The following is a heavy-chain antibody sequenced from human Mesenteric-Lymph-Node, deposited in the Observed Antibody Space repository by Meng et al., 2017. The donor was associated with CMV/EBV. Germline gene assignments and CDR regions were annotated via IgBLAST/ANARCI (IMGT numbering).Heavy chain of an antibody. V-gene: IGHV3-30-3*01. D-gene: IGHD6-19*01. CDR2: ISYDGSNK. J-gene: IGHJ4*02. CDR1: GFTFSSYA. CDR3: AKDRIAVAGPWYFDY. Sequence: GESLKISCAASGFTFSSYAMSWVRQAPGKGLEWVAVISYDGSNKYYADSVKGRFTISRDNSKNTLYLQMNSLRAEDTAVYYCAKDRIAVAGPWYFDYWGQGTLVTVSS.